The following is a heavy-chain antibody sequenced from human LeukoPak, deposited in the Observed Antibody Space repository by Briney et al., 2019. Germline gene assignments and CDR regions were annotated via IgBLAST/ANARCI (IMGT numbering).Heavy chain of an antibody. CDR3: ARITGYCNSNNCYGNNWFDP. J-gene: IGHJ5*02. Sequence: SVKVSCKASGVTFSSYAINWVRQAPGQGLEWMGGIIPIFGTTNYAQKFQGRVTITADESASTAYMELSSLRSEDTAMYYCARITGYCNSNNCYGNNWFDPWGQGTLVTVSS. CDR2: IIPIFGTT. V-gene: IGHV1-69*01. D-gene: IGHD2-2*01. CDR1: GVTFSSYA.